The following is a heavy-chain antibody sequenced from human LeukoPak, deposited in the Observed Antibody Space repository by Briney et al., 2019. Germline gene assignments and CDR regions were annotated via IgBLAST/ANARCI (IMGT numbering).Heavy chain of an antibody. CDR2: IYHSGST. CDR1: GGSITNYY. V-gene: IGHV4-59*01. Sequence: SETLSLTCTVSGGSITNYYWSWIRQPPGKGLEWIGYIYHSGSTKYNPSLKSRVTISVDTSENQFSLILSSVTAADTAVYYCTRAASSGPLFTYHMDVWGKGTTVTVSS. CDR3: TRAASSGPLFTYHMDV. D-gene: IGHD3-22*01. J-gene: IGHJ6*03.